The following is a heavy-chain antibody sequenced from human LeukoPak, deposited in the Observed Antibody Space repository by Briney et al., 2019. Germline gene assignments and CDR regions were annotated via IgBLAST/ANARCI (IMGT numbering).Heavy chain of an antibody. CDR3: AKDTKFYYDVSAGYFDF. D-gene: IGHD3-22*01. Sequence: GGSLRLSCAASGFTFDDYAMHWVRQGPGKGLEWVSFIIGDGSTTYYADSAKGRFTISRDNSKNSLYLQMNSLTTEDIAFYYCAKDTKFYYDVSAGYFDFWGQGTLVTVSS. CDR2: IIGDGSTT. V-gene: IGHV3-43*02. CDR1: GFTFDDYA. J-gene: IGHJ4*02.